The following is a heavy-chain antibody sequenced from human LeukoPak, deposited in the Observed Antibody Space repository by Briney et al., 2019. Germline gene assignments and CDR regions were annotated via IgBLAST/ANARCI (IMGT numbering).Heavy chain of an antibody. J-gene: IGHJ6*02. V-gene: IGHV1-69*13. CDR3: ARSTIFGVVIVPEDYYYYYGMDV. CDR1: GGTFSSYA. Sequence: SVKVSCKASGGTFSSYAISWVRQAPGQGLEWMGGIIPIFGTANYAQKFQGRVTITADESTSTAYMELSSLRSEDTAVYYCARSTIFGVVIVPEDYYYYYGMDVWGQGTSVTVSS. D-gene: IGHD3-3*01. CDR2: IIPIFGTA.